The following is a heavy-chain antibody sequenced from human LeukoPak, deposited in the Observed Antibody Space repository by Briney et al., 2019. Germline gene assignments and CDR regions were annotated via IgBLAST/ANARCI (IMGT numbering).Heavy chain of an antibody. V-gene: IGHV1-2*02. D-gene: IGHD6-13*01. CDR3: ARDLTPGIAAAIGAFDI. CDR2: INPNSGGT. J-gene: IGHJ3*02. Sequence: ASVKVSCKASGYTFTGYYMHWVRQAPGQGLEWMGWINPNSGGTNYAQKFQGRDTMTRDTSISTAYMELSRLRFDDTAVYYCARDLTPGIAAAIGAFDIWGQGTMVTVSS. CDR1: GYTFTGYY.